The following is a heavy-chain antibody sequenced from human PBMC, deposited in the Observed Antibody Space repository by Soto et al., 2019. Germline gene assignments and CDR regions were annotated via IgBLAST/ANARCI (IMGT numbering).Heavy chain of an antibody. CDR1: GFTFDDYA. CDR3: AKVRLAGVVAATPQDAFDI. J-gene: IGHJ3*02. Sequence: EVQLVESGGGLVQPGRSLRLSCAASGFTFDDYAMHWVRQAPGKGLEWVSGISWNSGSIGYADSVKGRFTISRDNAKNSLYLQMNSLRAEDTALYYCAKVRLAGVVAATPQDAFDIWGQGTMVTVSS. V-gene: IGHV3-9*01. D-gene: IGHD2-15*01. CDR2: ISWNSGSI.